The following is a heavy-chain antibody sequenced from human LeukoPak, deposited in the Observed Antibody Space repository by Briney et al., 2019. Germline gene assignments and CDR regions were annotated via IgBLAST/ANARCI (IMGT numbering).Heavy chain of an antibody. Sequence: SETLSLTCAVSGYSISSGYQWAWIRQSPGEGLEWIGSIYHSGSAHYNPSLKSRVTILVETSKNQFSLKLYSVTAADTAVYYCARDPRWLTPDCTSTSCYENYFDPWGQGTLVTVSS. CDR2: IYHSGSA. D-gene: IGHD2-2*01. CDR3: ARDPRWLTPDCTSTSCYENYFDP. V-gene: IGHV4-38-2*02. J-gene: IGHJ5*02. CDR1: GYSISSGYQ.